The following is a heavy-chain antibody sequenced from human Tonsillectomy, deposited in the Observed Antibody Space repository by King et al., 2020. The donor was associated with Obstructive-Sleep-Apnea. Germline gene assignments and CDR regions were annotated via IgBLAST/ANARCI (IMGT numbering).Heavy chain of an antibody. V-gene: IGHV5-51*01. CDR3: ARGSGSYGMDV. Sequence: QLVQSGAEVKKPGESLKISCKVSGHSFTTYWVGWVRQMPGKGLEWMGFIYPSDSDTRYSPSFQGQVTISADKSISTAYVQWSSLKASDTAIYYCARGSGSYGMDVWGQGTTVTVSS. J-gene: IGHJ6*02. D-gene: IGHD3-10*01. CDR1: GHSFTTYW. CDR2: IYPSDSDT.